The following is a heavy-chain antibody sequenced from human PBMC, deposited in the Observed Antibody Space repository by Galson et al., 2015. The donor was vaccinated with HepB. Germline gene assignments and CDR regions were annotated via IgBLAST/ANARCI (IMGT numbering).Heavy chain of an antibody. CDR2: IYYIGST. J-gene: IGHJ4*02. CDR3: ARVDSGSGWAIDY. Sequence: SETLSLTCTVSGGSIGSRSHYWGWIRQPPGKGLEWIGSIYYIGSTYYNPSLKSRVTISVDTSKNQFSLKLTSVTAADTAVYYCARVDSGSGWAIDYWGQGTLVTVSS. V-gene: IGHV4-39*01. D-gene: IGHD6-19*01. CDR1: GGSIGSRSHY.